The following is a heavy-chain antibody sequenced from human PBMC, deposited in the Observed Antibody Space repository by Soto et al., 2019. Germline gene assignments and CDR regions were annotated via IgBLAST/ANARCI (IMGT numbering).Heavy chain of an antibody. CDR1: GGSISSDD. V-gene: IGHV4-59*01. Sequence: SETLSLTCTVSGGSISSDDWSWIRQPPGKGLEWIGYIYYSGSTNYNPSLKSRVTISVDTSKNQFSLKLSSVTAADTAVYYCARGDRYCSSTSCYLFDDWGQGTLVTVSS. CDR3: ARGDRYCSSTSCYLFDD. J-gene: IGHJ4*02. D-gene: IGHD2-2*01. CDR2: IYYSGST.